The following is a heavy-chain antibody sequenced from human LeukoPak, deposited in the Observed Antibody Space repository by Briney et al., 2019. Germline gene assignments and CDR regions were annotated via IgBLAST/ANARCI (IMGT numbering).Heavy chain of an antibody. J-gene: IGHJ6*03. CDR3: AREYSSSWNQTLDYYYYYYMDV. Sequence: SETLSLTCAVYGGSFSGYYWSWIRQPPGKGLEWIGEINHSGSTNYNPSLKSRVTISVDTSKNQFSLKLSSVTAADTAVYYCAREYSSSWNQTLDYYYYYYMDVWGKGTTVTVSS. CDR1: GGSFSGYY. V-gene: IGHV4-34*01. CDR2: INHSGST. D-gene: IGHD6-13*01.